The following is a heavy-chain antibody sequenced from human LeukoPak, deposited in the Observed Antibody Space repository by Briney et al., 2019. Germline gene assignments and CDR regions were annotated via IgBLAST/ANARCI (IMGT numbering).Heavy chain of an antibody. CDR1: GFTVSSNY. CDR2: IYSGGST. D-gene: IGHD6-13*01. Sequence: PGGSLRLSCVASGFTVSSNYMSWVRQAPGKGLEWVSVIYSGGSTYYADSVKGRFTISRDNSKNTLYLQMNSLRAEDTAVYYCARVESSSWYADYWGQGTLVTVSS. V-gene: IGHV3-53*01. CDR3: ARVESSSWYADY. J-gene: IGHJ4*02.